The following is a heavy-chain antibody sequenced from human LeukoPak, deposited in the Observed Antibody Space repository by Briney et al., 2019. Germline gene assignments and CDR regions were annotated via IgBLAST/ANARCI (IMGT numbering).Heavy chain of an antibody. Sequence: SETLSLTCNVSGGSISTYFWSWIRQLPGKGLEWIGYMDYSRSTKYNPSLKSRVTISVDTSKNQFSLKLTSVTAGDTAVYYCAKWNTRGSSVDPWGEGTLVTVSS. CDR1: GGSISTYF. CDR3: AKWNTRGSSVDP. CDR2: MDYSRST. V-gene: IGHV4-59*01. D-gene: IGHD6-6*01. J-gene: IGHJ5*02.